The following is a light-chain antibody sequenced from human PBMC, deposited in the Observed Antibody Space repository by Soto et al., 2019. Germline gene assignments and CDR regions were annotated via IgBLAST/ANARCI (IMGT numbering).Light chain of an antibody. CDR3: QQYGSSLYT. J-gene: IGKJ2*01. Sequence: EIVLTQSPGTLSLSPGERAALSCRASQSLSTNSLAWYQQKPGHGPRLLIYGASRRATGIPDRFSASESGTDFTLTISSLEPEDFAVYFCQQYGSSLYTFGQGTKLEIK. V-gene: IGKV3-20*01. CDR1: QSLSTNS. CDR2: GAS.